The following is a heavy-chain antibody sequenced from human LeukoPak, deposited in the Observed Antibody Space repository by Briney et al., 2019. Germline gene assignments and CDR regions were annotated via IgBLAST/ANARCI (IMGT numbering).Heavy chain of an antibody. CDR1: GVSISSYY. D-gene: IGHD2/OR15-2a*01. Sequence: SETLSLTCTVSGVSISSYYWSWIRQPPGKGLEWIGYISYSGSTNYNPSLKSRITISVDTSKNQFSLKLSSVTAADTAVYSCARQGPNLTVIVATAVEYWGQGTLVTVSS. CDR3: ARQGPNLTVIVATAVEY. V-gene: IGHV4-59*08. J-gene: IGHJ4*02. CDR2: ISYSGST.